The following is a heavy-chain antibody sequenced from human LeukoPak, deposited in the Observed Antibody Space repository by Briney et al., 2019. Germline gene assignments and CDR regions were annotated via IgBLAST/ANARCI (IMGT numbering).Heavy chain of an antibody. D-gene: IGHD3/OR15-3a*01. J-gene: IGHJ4*02. CDR2: IYYSGNT. CDR3: ARQTGSGLFILP. Sequence: PSETLSLTCTVSGGSTSSSNSYWGWIRQPPGKGLEWIGSIYYSGNTYYNASLKSQVSISIDTSKNQFSLRLTSVTAADTAVYYCARQTGSGLFILPGGQGTLVTVSS. V-gene: IGHV4-39*01. CDR1: GGSTSSSNSY.